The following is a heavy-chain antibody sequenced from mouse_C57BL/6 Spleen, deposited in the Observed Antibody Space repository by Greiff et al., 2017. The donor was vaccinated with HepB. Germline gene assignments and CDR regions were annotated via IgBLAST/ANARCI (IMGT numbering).Heavy chain of an antibody. Sequence: EVKVEESGPGLVKPSQSLSLTCSVTGYSITSCYYWNWIRQFPGNKLEWMGYISYDGSNNYNPSLKNRISITRDTSKNQFFLKLNSVTTEDTATYYCARDPNYYGSTHWYFDVWGTGTTVTVSS. CDR3: ARDPNYYGSTHWYFDV. V-gene: IGHV3-6*01. CDR2: ISYDGSN. J-gene: IGHJ1*03. D-gene: IGHD1-1*01. CDR1: GYSITSCYY.